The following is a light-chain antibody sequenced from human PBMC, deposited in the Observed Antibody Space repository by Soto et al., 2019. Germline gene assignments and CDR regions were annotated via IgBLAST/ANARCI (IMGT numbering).Light chain of an antibody. J-gene: IGKJ4*01. Sequence: EFVLTQSPGPLSLSPRERATLSCRSSQTVRNNYLAWYQQKPGQAPRLLIYDASSRATGIPDRFSGGGSGTDFTLTISRLEPEDFAVYYCQQFSSYPLTFGGGTKVDIK. CDR3: QQFSSYPLT. V-gene: IGKV3-20*01. CDR2: DAS. CDR1: QTVRNNY.